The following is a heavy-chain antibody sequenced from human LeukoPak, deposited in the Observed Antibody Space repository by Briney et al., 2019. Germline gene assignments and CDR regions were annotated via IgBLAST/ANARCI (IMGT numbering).Heavy chain of an antibody. V-gene: IGHV4-34*01. J-gene: IGHJ6*03. CDR3: ARFPLGPDYYYYYMDV. CDR1: GGSFSGYY. CDR2: INHSGST. Sequence: KPSETLSLTCAVYGGSFSGYYWSWIRQPPGKGLEWIGEINHSGSTNYNPSLKSRVTISVDTSKNQFSLKLSSVTAADTAVYYCARFPLGPDYYYYYMDVWGKGTTVTVSS.